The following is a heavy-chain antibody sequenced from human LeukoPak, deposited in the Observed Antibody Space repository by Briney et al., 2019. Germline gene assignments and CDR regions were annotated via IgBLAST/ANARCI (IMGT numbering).Heavy chain of an antibody. D-gene: IGHD3-22*01. CDR2: INWNGGST. CDR3: ARNFGGGDNSGPYY. CDR1: GFTFSNHG. Sequence: PGGTLRLSCAASGFTFSNHGMNWVRQAPGKGLEWVSGINWNGGSTGYADSVKGRFTISRDNAKNSLYLQMNSLRAEDTAFYYCARNFGGGDNSGPYYWGQGTLVTVSS. V-gene: IGHV3-20*04. J-gene: IGHJ4*02.